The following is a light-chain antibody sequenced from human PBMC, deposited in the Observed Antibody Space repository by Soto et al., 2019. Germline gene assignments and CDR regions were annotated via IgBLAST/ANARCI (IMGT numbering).Light chain of an antibody. Sequence: VSQPASVSGSLGQSITISCTGTSYDFGSYNYVSWYQQYPGKVPKLLIYRINNRPSGVSNRFSGSKSGNTASLTISGLQAEDEADYFCTSFTSDNLYVFGTGTKVTVL. CDR1: SYDFGSYNY. CDR2: RIN. J-gene: IGLJ1*01. V-gene: IGLV2-14*03. CDR3: TSFTSDNLYV.